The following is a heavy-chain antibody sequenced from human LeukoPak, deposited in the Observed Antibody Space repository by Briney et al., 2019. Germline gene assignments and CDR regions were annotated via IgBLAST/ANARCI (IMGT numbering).Heavy chain of an antibody. J-gene: IGHJ6*03. V-gene: IGHV4-39*01. Sequence: SETLSLTCTVSGGSISSGYYYWSWIRQPPGKGLEWIGIIYYSGSTYSNPSLKSRVTISVDTSKNQFSLKLSSVTAADTAVYYCASFYCSGGSCYQYYYYYYMDVWGKGTTVTISS. CDR3: ASFYCSGGSCYQYYYYYYMDV. D-gene: IGHD2-15*01. CDR1: GGSISSGYYY. CDR2: IYYSGST.